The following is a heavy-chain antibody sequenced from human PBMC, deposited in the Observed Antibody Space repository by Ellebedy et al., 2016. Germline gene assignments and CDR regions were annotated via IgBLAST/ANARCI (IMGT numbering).Heavy chain of an antibody. CDR3: ARDAIPLDY. CDR1: EYTSARWY. J-gene: IGHJ4*02. Sequence: ASVKVSCKASEYTSARWYFHWVRQAPGQGLEWMGIINPSSGYTNYAQKFQGRVTMTRDTSTMKVYMELNSLKSEDTAVYYCARDAIPLDYWGLGTLVTVSS. CDR2: INPSSGYT. V-gene: IGHV1-46*01.